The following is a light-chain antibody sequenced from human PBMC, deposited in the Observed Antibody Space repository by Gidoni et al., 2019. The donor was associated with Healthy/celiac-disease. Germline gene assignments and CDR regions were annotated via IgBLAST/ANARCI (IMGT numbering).Light chain of an antibody. J-gene: IGKJ5*01. CDR1: QSVSSY. CDR3: QQRSNWPPEIT. V-gene: IGKV3-11*01. Sequence: EIVLPQSPATLSLSPGERATLSCRASQSVSSYLAWYQQKPGQAPRLLIYDASNRATGIPARFSGSGSGTDFTLTISSLEPEDFAVYYCQQRSNWPPEITFGQGTRLEIK. CDR2: DAS.